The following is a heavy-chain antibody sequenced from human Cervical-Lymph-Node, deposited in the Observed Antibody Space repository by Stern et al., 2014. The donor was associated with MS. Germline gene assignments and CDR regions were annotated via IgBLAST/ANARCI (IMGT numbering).Heavy chain of an antibody. D-gene: IGHD4-17*01. V-gene: IGHV1-69*01. CDR2: IIPIFGTA. Sequence: QVQLVQSGAEVKKPGSSVKVSCKASGGTFISYPINWVRQAPGQGLEWMGGIIPIFGTANYSQRFHDRLTITADESTSTAYRELSSLRSEDTAVYYCASPVTMTVGAMDVWGQGATVTVSS. J-gene: IGHJ6*02. CDR1: GGTFISYP. CDR3: ASPVTMTVGAMDV.